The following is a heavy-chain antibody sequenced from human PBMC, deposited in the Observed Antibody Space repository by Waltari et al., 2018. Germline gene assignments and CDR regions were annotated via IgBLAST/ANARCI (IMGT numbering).Heavy chain of an antibody. Sequence: QVQLVQSGAEVKKPGSSVKVSCKASGGTFSSYAISWVRQAPGQGREWMGGIIPSCGTANYAQKFQGRVTITADESTSTAYMELSSLRSEDTAVYYCARGLYGGNYDLDYWGQGTLVTVSS. D-gene: IGHD4-17*01. J-gene: IGHJ4*02. CDR1: GGTFSSYA. V-gene: IGHV1-69*12. CDR2: IIPSCGTA. CDR3: ARGLYGGNYDLDY.